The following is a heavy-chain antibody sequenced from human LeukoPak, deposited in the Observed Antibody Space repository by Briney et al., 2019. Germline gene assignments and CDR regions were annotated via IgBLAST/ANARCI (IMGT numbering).Heavy chain of an antibody. CDR1: GYTFTGYY. CDR2: INPSSGGT. Sequence: EASVKVSCKASGYTFTGYYMHWVRQAPGQGLEWMGWINPSSGGTNYAQKFQGRVTMTRDTSISTAYMELSRLRSDDTAVYYCARDPYGTWYFDLWGRGTLVTVSS. D-gene: IGHD3-10*01. J-gene: IGHJ2*01. V-gene: IGHV1-2*02. CDR3: ARDPYGTWYFDL.